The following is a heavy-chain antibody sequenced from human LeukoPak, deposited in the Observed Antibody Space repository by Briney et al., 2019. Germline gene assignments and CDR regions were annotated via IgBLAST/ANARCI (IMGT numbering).Heavy chain of an antibody. Sequence: AGSLRLSCAAAGFAFNDFAMSWVRQTPGKGLEWVSSITSTGESTYYADSLRGRFTISRDNSGGTLYLQMNSLRTEDSAVYYCAKRLSRGYFGKLIFDFWGQGALVTVSS. J-gene: IGHJ4*02. D-gene: IGHD3-9*01. CDR1: GFAFNDFA. CDR2: ITSTGEST. CDR3: AKRLSRGYFGKLIFDF. V-gene: IGHV3-23*01.